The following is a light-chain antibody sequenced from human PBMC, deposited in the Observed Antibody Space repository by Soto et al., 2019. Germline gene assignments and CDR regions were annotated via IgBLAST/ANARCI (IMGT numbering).Light chain of an antibody. CDR3: QQYNNWPPIT. Sequence: EIVMTQSPATLSVSPGGRATLYCRASQSVRSNLAWYQQKPGQAPRLHIYDTSTRATDIPARFSGSGSGTEFTLTISRLQSEDFAVYYCQQYNNWPPITFGQGTRLEIK. CDR2: DTS. V-gene: IGKV3-15*01. CDR1: QSVRSN. J-gene: IGKJ5*01.